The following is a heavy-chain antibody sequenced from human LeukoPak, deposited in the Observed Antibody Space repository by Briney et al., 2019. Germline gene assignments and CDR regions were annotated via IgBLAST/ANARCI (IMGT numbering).Heavy chain of an antibody. Sequence: GGSLRLSCAASGFTFSSYAMSWVRQAPGKGLEWVSGVRDSGGSTYYADSVKGRYTISRDNSQNTLYLQMNSLRAEDTAVYYCARDGGYYGMDVWGQGTTVTVSS. V-gene: IGHV3-23*01. D-gene: IGHD3-10*01. CDR2: VRDSGGST. CDR1: GFTFSSYA. J-gene: IGHJ6*02. CDR3: ARDGGYYGMDV.